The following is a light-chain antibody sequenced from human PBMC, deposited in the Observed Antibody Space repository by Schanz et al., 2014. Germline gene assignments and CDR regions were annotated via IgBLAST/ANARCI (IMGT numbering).Light chain of an antibody. CDR1: QSVTTN. V-gene: IGKV3-20*01. CDR3: QQFGGSPLT. Sequence: EVVMTQSPATLSVSPGERATLSCRASQSVTTNLAWYQQKPGQAPRLLIYGTSTRATGIPARFSGSGSGTDFILTISRLEPEDFAVYYCQQFGGSPLTFGAGTKVDIK. J-gene: IGKJ4*01. CDR2: GTS.